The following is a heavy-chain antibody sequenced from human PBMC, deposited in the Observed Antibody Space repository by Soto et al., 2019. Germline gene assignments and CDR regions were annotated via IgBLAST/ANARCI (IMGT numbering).Heavy chain of an antibody. V-gene: IGHV4-59*08. CDR2: IYYSGST. Sequence: SETLSLTCTVSGGSISSYYWSWIRQPPGKGLEWIGYIYYSGSTDYNPSLKSRVTISVDTSKNQFSLKLSSVTAADTAVYYCARGVEHCISTSCYGMDVWGQGTTVTVSS. CDR1: GGSISSYY. CDR3: ARGVEHCISTSCYGMDV. D-gene: IGHD2-2*01. J-gene: IGHJ6*02.